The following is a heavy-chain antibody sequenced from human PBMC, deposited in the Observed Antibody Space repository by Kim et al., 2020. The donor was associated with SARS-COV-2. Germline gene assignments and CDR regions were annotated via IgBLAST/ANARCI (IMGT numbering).Heavy chain of an antibody. J-gene: IGHJ4*02. D-gene: IGHD3-22*01. V-gene: IGHV4-34*01. CDR3: ARGDYDSSGYYLRY. Sequence: TPSLKSRVTISVDTSKNPFALKVCSVAAAETAVYYCARGDYDSSGYYLRYWGQGTLVTVSS.